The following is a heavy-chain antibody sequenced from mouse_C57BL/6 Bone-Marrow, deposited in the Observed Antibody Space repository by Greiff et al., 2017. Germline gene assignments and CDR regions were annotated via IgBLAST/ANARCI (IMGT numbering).Heavy chain of an antibody. J-gene: IGHJ2*01. Sequence: QVQLQQSGPELVKPGASVKISCKASGYAFSSSWMNWVKQRPGKGLEWIGRIYPGDGDTNYNGKFKGKATLTADKSSSTAYMQLSSLASEDSAVYFWARFFAGSSFDYWGQGTTLTVSS. CDR3: ARFFAGSSFDY. CDR1: GYAFSSSW. CDR2: IYPGDGDT. V-gene: IGHV1-82*01.